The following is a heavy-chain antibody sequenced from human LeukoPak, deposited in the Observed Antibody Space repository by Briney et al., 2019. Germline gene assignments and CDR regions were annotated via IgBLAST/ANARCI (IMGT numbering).Heavy chain of an antibody. V-gene: IGHV3-48*02. Sequence: GGSLRLSCAASGFTFSSYEMNWVRQAPGKGLEWVSYIRSSSSTMYYADSVKGRFTISRDNAKSSLYLQMSSLRDEDTAVYYCARARGYNHGPQDYYFDYWGQGTLVTVSS. J-gene: IGHJ4*02. CDR2: IRSSSSTM. CDR1: GFTFSSYE. D-gene: IGHD5-18*01. CDR3: ARARGYNHGPQDYYFDY.